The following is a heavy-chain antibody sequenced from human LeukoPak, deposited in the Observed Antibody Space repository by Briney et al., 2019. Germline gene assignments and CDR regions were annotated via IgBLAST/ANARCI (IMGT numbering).Heavy chain of an antibody. V-gene: IGHV1-8*01. Sequence: ASVKVSCQASGYTFTSYDIKLVRQATGQGLEWMGWMNPNSGNTGYAQKFQGRATMTRNTSISTAYMELSSLRSEDTAVYYCARAPWSSSSWPYNWFDPWGQGTLVTVSS. CDR2: MNPNSGNT. D-gene: IGHD6-13*01. J-gene: IGHJ5*02. CDR3: ARAPWSSSSWPYNWFDP. CDR1: GYTFTSYD.